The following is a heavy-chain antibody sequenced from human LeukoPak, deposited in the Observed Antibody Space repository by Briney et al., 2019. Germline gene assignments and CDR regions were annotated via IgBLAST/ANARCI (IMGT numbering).Heavy chain of an antibody. D-gene: IGHD7-27*01. CDR1: GYTFTSYD. V-gene: IGHV1-8*01. J-gene: IGHJ3*02. CDR3: ARGTGDAFDT. CDR2: MNPNTGNT. Sequence: ASVKVSCKASGYTFTSYDINWVRQATGQGLEWMGWMNPNTGNTGYGERFQGRVTMTRDNSISTAYMELNSLTSEDTAVYYCARGTGDAFDTWGQGTMVTVSS.